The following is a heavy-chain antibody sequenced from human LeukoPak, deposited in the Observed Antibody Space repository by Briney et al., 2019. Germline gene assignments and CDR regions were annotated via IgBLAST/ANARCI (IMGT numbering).Heavy chain of an antibody. Sequence: PGGSLRLSCAASGFTFSSYGMHWVRQAPGKGLEWVAVIWYDGSNKYYADSVKGRFTISRDNSKNTLYLQMNSLRAEDTAVYYCARGHPDYYYGMDVWGQRTTVTVSS. CDR1: GFTFSSYG. CDR3: ARGHPDYYYGMDV. V-gene: IGHV3-33*01. CDR2: IWYDGSNK. J-gene: IGHJ6*02.